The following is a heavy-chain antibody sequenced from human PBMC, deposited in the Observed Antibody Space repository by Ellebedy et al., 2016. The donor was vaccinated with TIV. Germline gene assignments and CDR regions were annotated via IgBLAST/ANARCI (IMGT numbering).Heavy chain of an antibody. CDR1: GGSFSGYY. CDR2: INHSGST. V-gene: IGHV4-34*01. Sequence: SETLSLXXAVYGGSFSGYYWSWIRQPPGKGLEWIGEINHSGSTNYNPSLKSRVTISVDTSKNQFSLKLSSVTAADTAVYYCARGRVTTYYYDSSGYYNFYYYGMDVWGQGTTVTVSS. CDR3: ARGRVTTYYYDSSGYYNFYYYGMDV. D-gene: IGHD3-22*01. J-gene: IGHJ6*02.